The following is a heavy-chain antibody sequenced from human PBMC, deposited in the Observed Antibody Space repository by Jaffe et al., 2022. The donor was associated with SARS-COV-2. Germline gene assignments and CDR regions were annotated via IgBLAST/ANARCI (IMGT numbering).Heavy chain of an antibody. J-gene: IGHJ6*02. D-gene: IGHD3-10*01. CDR2: ISGSGDST. V-gene: IGHV3-23*01. Sequence: EVQLLESGGGLVQPGGSLRLSCAASGFPFSSYAMNWVRQAPGKGLEWVSGISGSGDSTYYADSVKGHFTISRDNSKNTLYLQMNSLRAEDTAVYYCALLRVGPYGMDVWGQGTTVTVSS. CDR1: GFPFSSYA. CDR3: ALLRVGPYGMDV.